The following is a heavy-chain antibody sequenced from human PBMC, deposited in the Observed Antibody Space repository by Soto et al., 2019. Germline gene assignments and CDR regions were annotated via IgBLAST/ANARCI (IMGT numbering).Heavy chain of an antibody. J-gene: IGHJ4*02. CDR1: GFTFSTYA. CDR2: ISVSGRST. CDR3: TRDLGDSGSSYLGLFDY. Sequence: GGSLRLSCAASGFTFSTYAMSWVRQAAGKGLECVSSISVSGRSTNYADSVKGRFTISRDNSKNTLYLQMNSLRAEDTAIYYCTRDLGDSGSSYLGLFDYWGPGTLVTVSS. V-gene: IGHV3-23*01. D-gene: IGHD3-16*01.